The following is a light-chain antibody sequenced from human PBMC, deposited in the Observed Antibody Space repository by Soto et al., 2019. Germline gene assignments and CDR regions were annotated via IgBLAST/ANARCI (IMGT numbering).Light chain of an antibody. CDR3: CSYTSSTVI. J-gene: IGLJ2*01. V-gene: IGLV2-14*01. CDR1: SSDVGGYNY. Sequence: QSALTQPASVSGSPGQSITISCTGTSSDVGGYNYVSWYQQHPGKAPKLMIYEVINRPSGVSDRFSGSKSGNTASLTISGLQAEDEADYYCCSYTSSTVIFGGGTQLTVL. CDR2: EVI.